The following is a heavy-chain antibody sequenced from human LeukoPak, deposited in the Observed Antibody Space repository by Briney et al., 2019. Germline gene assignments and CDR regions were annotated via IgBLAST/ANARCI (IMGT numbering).Heavy chain of an antibody. V-gene: IGHV3-21*01. CDR2: ISSSSSYI. J-gene: IGHJ4*02. CDR1: GFTFSSYS. D-gene: IGHD3-10*01. Sequence: PGGSLRLSCAASGFTFSSYSMNWVRQAPGKGLEWVSSISSSSSYIYYADSVKGRFTISRDNAKNLLYLQMNSLRAEDTAVYYCARTMVRGVLYYFDYWGQGTLVTVSS. CDR3: ARTMVRGVLYYFDY.